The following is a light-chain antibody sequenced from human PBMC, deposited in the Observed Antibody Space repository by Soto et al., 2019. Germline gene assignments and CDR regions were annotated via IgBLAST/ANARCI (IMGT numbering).Light chain of an antibody. CDR3: QQYNVHSPWT. CDR2: KAS. J-gene: IGKJ1*01. V-gene: IGKV1-5*03. CDR1: QSVSTW. Sequence: DIQMTQSPSTLSASVGDRVSITCRASQSVSTWLAWYQQKPGKAPQLLIFKASTLESGVPSRFSGSGSGTEFTLTITSLQPEDCATYYCQQYNVHSPWTFGQGTKVEIK.